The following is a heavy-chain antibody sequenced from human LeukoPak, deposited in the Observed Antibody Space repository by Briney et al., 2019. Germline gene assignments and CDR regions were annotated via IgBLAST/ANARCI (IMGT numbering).Heavy chain of an antibody. V-gene: IGHV4-61*01. D-gene: IGHD1-26*01. J-gene: IGHJ4*02. CDR2: IYYSGST. CDR3: ARTDLGRHFDY. Sequence: SETLSLTCTVSGGSVSRGSSYWSWTRQPPGKGLEWIGYIYYSGSTNYNPSLKSRVTISLDTSKNQFSLKLRSVTAADTAVFYCARTDLGRHFDYWGQGTLVTVSS. CDR1: GGSVSRGSSY.